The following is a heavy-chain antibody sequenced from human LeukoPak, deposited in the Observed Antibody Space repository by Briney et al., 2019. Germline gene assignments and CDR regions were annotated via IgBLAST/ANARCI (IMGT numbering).Heavy chain of an antibody. J-gene: IGHJ3*02. CDR2: THYTGTT. CDR3: ARHNIGERVFDI. CDR1: GGSVSSSSYY. V-gene: IGHV4-39*01. Sequence: SETLSLTCTVSGGSVSSSSYYWGWLRQPPGKGLEWIGSTHYTGTTYYNLSLRSRVTISVETSKNQFSLKLSSVTAADTTVYYCARHNIGERVFDIWGQGTMVTVSS. D-gene: IGHD2/OR15-2a*01.